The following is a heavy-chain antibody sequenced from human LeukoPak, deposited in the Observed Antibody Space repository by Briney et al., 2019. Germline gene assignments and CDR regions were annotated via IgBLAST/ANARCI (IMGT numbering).Heavy chain of an antibody. D-gene: IGHD3-10*01. Sequence: PSQTLSLTCTVSGGSISSGGYYWSWIRQPAGKGLEWIGRIYTSGSTNYNPSLKSRVTMSVDTSKNQFSLKLSSVTAADTAVYYCARDYYGESYYFDYWGQGTLVTVSS. CDR1: GGSISSGGYY. CDR3: ARDYYGESYYFDY. CDR2: IYTSGST. J-gene: IGHJ4*02. V-gene: IGHV4-61*02.